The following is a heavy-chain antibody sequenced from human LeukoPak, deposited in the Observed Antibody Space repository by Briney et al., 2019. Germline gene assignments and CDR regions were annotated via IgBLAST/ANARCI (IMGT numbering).Heavy chain of an antibody. CDR3: ARSVSSGWSDDWLDP. D-gene: IGHD6-19*01. CDR1: GFTFSSYS. V-gene: IGHV4-34*01. J-gene: IGHJ5*02. CDR2: INHSGST. Sequence: PGGSLRLSCAASGFTFSSYSMNWIRQPPGEGLEWIGEINHSGSTNYNPSLKSRVTISVDTSKNQFSLKLSSVTAADTAVYYCARSVSSGWSDDWLDPWGQGTLVTVSS.